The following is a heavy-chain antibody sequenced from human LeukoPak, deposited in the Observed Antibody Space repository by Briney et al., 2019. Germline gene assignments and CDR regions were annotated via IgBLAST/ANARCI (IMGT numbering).Heavy chain of an antibody. CDR3: ATYGSGSYRWFDP. D-gene: IGHD3-10*01. CDR1: GFTFSSYG. J-gene: IGHJ5*02. Sequence: GRSLRLSCAASGFTFSSYGMHWVRQAPGKGLEWVAVISYDGSNKYYADSVKGRFTISRDNSKNTLFLQMNSLRAEDTALYYCATYGSGSYRWFDPWGQGTLVTVSS. CDR2: ISYDGSNK. V-gene: IGHV3-30*03.